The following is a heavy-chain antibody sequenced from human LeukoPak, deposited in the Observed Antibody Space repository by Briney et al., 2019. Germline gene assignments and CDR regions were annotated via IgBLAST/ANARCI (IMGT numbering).Heavy chain of an antibody. CDR3: ARDSSGWYGNYYYYYMDV. CDR1: GYTFTSYG. D-gene: IGHD6-19*01. CDR2: ISAYNGNT. J-gene: IGHJ6*03. Sequence: ASVKVSCKASGYTFTSYGISWVRQAPGQGLEWMGWISAYNGNTNYAQKLQGRVTMSTDTSTSTAYMELRSLRSDDTAVYYCARDSSGWYGNYYYYYMDVWGKGTTVTVSS. V-gene: IGHV1-18*01.